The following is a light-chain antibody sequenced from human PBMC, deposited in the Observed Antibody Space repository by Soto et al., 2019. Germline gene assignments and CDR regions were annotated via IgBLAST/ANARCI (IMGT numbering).Light chain of an antibody. J-gene: IGKJ1*01. CDR2: GAS. CDR1: QSVSSSY. V-gene: IGKV3-20*01. Sequence: SRGALNLCTTQRSTHHYKTSQSVSSSYLAWYQQKPGQAPRLLIYGASSRAPGIPDRFTGRGSGTDFTPTIGILQREDFARYSCLQFGSSPPPFGQGTKVAIK. CDR3: LQFGSSPPP.